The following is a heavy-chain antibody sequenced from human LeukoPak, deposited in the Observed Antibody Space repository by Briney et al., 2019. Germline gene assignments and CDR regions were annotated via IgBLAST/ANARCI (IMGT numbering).Heavy chain of an antibody. CDR3: ARGRGYSYGYYYYYMDV. J-gene: IGHJ6*03. V-gene: IGHV1-18*01. Sequence: ASVKVSCKASGYTFTSYGISWVRQAPGQGLEWMGWISAYNGNTNYAQKLQGRVTMTTDTSTSTAYMELSSLRSEDTAVYYCARGRGYSYGYYYYYMDVWGKGTTVTISS. CDR1: GYTFTSYG. D-gene: IGHD5-18*01. CDR2: ISAYNGNT.